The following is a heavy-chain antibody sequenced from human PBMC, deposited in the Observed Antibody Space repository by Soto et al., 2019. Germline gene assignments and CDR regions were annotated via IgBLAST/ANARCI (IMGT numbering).Heavy chain of an antibody. CDR1: GNSVNSYG. CDR3: AREMPVAGNDAFDI. V-gene: IGHV1-69*12. D-gene: IGHD6-19*01. CDR2: IIPVFGTT. J-gene: IGHJ3*02. Sequence: VQLVRSGSEVKKPGSSVKVSCKASGNSVNSYGISWVRQAPGQGLEWMGGIIPVFGTTNYAQKFQGRVTITADESTSTAHMELSSLRSEDTAVYYCAREMPVAGNDAFDIWGQGTMVTVSS.